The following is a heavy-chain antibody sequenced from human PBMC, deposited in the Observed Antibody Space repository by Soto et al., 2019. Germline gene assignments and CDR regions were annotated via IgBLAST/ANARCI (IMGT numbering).Heavy chain of an antibody. D-gene: IGHD6-19*01. CDR3: AREGINRGCSLDS. J-gene: IGHJ4*02. V-gene: IGHV3-33*01. CDR1: GLTFSNYG. CDR2: IWFDGSNE. Sequence: PGGSLRLSWAASGLTFSNYGMHWFRQAPGKGLEWVAVIWFDGSNEYYADSVKGRFTISRDNSKNMVDLQMNSLRAEDTAVYYCAREGINRGCSLDSCGQGTHVTVS.